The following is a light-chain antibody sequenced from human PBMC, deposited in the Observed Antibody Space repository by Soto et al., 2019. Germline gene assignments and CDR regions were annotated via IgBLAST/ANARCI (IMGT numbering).Light chain of an antibody. J-gene: IGKJ1*01. CDR3: QQYNSYSWT. CDR1: QSISSW. Sequence: DIQITQSPSTLSASVGDRVTITFRASQSISSWLAWYQQKPGKAPKLLIYKASSLESGVPSRFSGSGSGTEFTLTISSLQPDDFVTYYCQQYNSYSWTFGQGTKVDIK. V-gene: IGKV1-5*03. CDR2: KAS.